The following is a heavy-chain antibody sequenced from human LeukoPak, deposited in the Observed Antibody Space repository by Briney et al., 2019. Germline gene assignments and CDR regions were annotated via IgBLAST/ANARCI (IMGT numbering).Heavy chain of an antibody. D-gene: IGHD3-10*01. CDR2: ISGSGSTT. CDR1: GFTFNSYA. Sequence: GGSLRLSCAASGFTFNSYAMIWVRQAPGKGLEWVSCISGSGSTTYYADSVKGRFTISRDNSKNTLYLQMNSLRVEDTAIYYCAKGGSYGSGNYYNVHYWGQGTLVTVSS. CDR3: AKGGSYGSGNYYNVHY. V-gene: IGHV3-23*01. J-gene: IGHJ4*02.